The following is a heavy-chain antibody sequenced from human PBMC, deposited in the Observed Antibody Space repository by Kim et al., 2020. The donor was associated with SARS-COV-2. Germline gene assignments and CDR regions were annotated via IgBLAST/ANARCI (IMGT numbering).Heavy chain of an antibody. CDR3: ARAGLLRCALDV. CDR2: T. D-gene: IGHD2-15*01. Sequence: TYYADAVKGRFTITRHKSKNPLYPQMDSLGAEDTAVYYCARAGLLRCALDVWGRGTMVTVSS. V-gene: IGHV3-53*04. J-gene: IGHJ3*01.